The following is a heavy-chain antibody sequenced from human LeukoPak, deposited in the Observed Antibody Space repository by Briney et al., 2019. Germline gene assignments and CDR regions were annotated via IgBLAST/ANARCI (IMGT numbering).Heavy chain of an antibody. CDR1: GYTFTGYY. J-gene: IGHJ4*02. CDR3: ATSVGTSGPELDY. CDR2: INPNSGGT. Sequence: ASVKVSCKASGYTFTGYYMHWVRQAPGQGLEWMGWINPNSGGTNYARKFQGRVTMTRDTSISTAYMELSRMTSDDTAVYYCATSVGTSGPELDYWGQGTLVTVSS. D-gene: IGHD3-3*01. V-gene: IGHV1-2*02.